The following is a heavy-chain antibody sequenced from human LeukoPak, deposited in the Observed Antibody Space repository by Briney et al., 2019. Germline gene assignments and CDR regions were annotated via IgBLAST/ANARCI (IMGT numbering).Heavy chain of an antibody. J-gene: IGHJ3*02. CDR1: GGSISSYY. CDR3: ARNYYDSSGYSDAFDI. D-gene: IGHD3-22*01. CDR2: IYYSGST. V-gene: IGHV4-59*01. Sequence: SETLSLTCTVSGGSISSYYWSWIRQPPGKGLEWLGYIYYSGSTNYNPSLKSRVTISVDTSKTQFSLKLSSVTAADTTVYYCARNYYDSSGYSDAFDIWGQGTMVTVSS.